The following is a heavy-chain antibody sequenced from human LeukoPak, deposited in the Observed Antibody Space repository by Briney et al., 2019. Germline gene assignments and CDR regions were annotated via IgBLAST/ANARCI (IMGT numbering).Heavy chain of an antibody. V-gene: IGHV1-24*01. CDR1: GYTLTELS. J-gene: IGHJ4*02. Sequence: ASVKVSCKVSGYTLTELSMHWVRQAPGKGLEWMGGFDPEDGETIYAQKFQGRVTITADKSTSTAYMELSSLRSEDTAVYYCARDSDRWAGYCSSTSCYTRGLFDYWGQGTLVTVSS. CDR3: ARDSDRWAGYCSSTSCYTRGLFDY. D-gene: IGHD2-2*02. CDR2: FDPEDGET.